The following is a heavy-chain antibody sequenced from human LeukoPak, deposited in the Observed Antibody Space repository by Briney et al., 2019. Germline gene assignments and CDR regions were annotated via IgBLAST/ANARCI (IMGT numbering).Heavy chain of an antibody. Sequence: GGSLRLSCAASGFTFDDYAMHWVRQAPGKGLEWVSGISWNSGSIGYADSVKGRFTISRDNSKNTLYLQMNSLRAEDTAVYFCARSTHSTGGSQYSSDHWGQGTLVTVSS. J-gene: IGHJ4*02. CDR3: ARSTHSTGGSQYSSDH. D-gene: IGHD1-26*01. CDR2: ISWNSGSI. V-gene: IGHV3-9*01. CDR1: GFTFDDYA.